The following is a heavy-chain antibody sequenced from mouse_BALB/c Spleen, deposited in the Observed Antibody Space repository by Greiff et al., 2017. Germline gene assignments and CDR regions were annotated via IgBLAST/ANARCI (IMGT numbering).Heavy chain of an antibody. D-gene: IGHD2-2*01. J-gene: IGHJ3*01. Sequence: VQLQQSGPELVKPGASVKISCKASGYTFTDYNMHWVKQSHGKSLEWIGYIYPYNGGTGYNQKFKSKATLTVDNSSSTAYMELRSLTSEDSAVYYCAGGYDEFAYWGQGTLVTVSA. V-gene: IGHV1S29*02. CDR1: GYTFTDYN. CDR2: IYPYNGGT. CDR3: AGGYDEFAY.